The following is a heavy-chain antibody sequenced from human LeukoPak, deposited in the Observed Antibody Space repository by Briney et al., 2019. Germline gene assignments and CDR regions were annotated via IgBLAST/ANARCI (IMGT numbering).Heavy chain of an antibody. CDR2: IYHSGST. CDR1: GGSISSGGYS. CDR3: ARKQLDNWFDP. D-gene: IGHD2-2*03. V-gene: IGHV4-30-2*01. J-gene: IGHJ5*02. Sequence: SQTLSLTRAVSGGSISSGGYSWSWIRQPPGKGLEWIGYIYHSGSTYYNPSLKSRVTISVDRSKNQFSLKLSSVTAADTAVYYCARKQLDNWFDPWGQGTLVTVSS.